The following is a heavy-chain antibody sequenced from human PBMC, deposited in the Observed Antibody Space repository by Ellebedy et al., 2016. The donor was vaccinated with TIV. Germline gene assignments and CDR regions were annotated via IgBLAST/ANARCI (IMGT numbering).Heavy chain of an antibody. CDR2: ISYDGSNK. Sequence: GESLKISCAASGFTFSSYGMHWVRQAPGKGLEWVAVISYDGSNKYYADSVKGRFTISRDNSKNTLYLQMNSLRAEDTAVYYCARDLYSYGYEGEDFDYWGQGTLVTVSS. J-gene: IGHJ4*02. CDR1: GFTFSSYG. V-gene: IGHV3-30*03. D-gene: IGHD5-18*01. CDR3: ARDLYSYGYEGEDFDY.